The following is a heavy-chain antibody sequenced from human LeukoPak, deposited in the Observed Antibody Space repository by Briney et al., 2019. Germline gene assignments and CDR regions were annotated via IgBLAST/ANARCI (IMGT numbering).Heavy chain of an antibody. CDR2: ISAYNGNT. D-gene: IGHD2-2*01. CDR3: ARDWARIVVVPAARFDP. V-gene: IGHV1-18*01. Sequence: ASVKVSCKASGYTFTSYAMNWVRRAPGQGLEWMGWISAYNGNTNYAQKLQGRVTMTTDTSTSTAYMELRSLRSDDTAVYYCARDWARIVVVPAARFDPWGQGTLVTVSS. J-gene: IGHJ5*02. CDR1: GYTFTSYA.